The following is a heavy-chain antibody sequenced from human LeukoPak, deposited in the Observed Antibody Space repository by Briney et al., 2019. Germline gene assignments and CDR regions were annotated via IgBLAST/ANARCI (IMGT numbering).Heavy chain of an antibody. CDR1: GFTFSSYG. CDR3: ARDYLDWYFDL. CDR2: IWYDGSNK. Sequence: PGRSLRLSYAASGFTFSSYGMHWVRQAPGKGLEWVAVIWYDGSNKYYADSVKGRFTISRDNSKNTLYLQMNSLRAEDTAVYYCARDYLDWYFDLWGRGTLVTVSS. V-gene: IGHV3-33*01. J-gene: IGHJ2*01.